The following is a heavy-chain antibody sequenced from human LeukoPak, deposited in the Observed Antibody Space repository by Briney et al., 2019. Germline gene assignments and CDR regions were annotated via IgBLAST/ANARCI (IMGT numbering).Heavy chain of an antibody. J-gene: IGHJ4*02. V-gene: IGHV1-46*01. CDR1: GYTFTSYY. Sequence: ASVKVSCKASGYTFTSYYMHWVRQAPGQGLEWMGRINPSGGSTSYAQKFQGRVTMTRDMPTSTVYMELSSLRSEDTAVYYCARGDCSGGSCYTGWGQGTLVTVSS. CDR3: ARGDCSGGSCYTG. CDR2: INPSGGST. D-gene: IGHD2-15*01.